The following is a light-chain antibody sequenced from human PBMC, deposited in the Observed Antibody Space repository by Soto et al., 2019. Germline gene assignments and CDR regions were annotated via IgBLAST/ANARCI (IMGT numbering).Light chain of an antibody. V-gene: IGKV3-11*01. J-gene: IGKJ4*01. CDR2: DAS. Sequence: EIVLTQSPATLSLSPGERAALSCRASQSVSSHLAWYQQKPGQAPRLLIYDASNRATGIPARFRGSGSGTDFTLIISSLETEDLAIYYCQPRSNWPLTFGGGNKVEIK. CDR1: QSVSSH. CDR3: QPRSNWPLT.